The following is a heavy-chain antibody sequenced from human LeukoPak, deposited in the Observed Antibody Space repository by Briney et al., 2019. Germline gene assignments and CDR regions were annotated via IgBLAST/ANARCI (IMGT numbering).Heavy chain of an antibody. V-gene: IGHV3-21*01. J-gene: IGHJ4*02. Sequence: GGSLRLSCAASGLTFSSYEMSWVRQAPGKGLEWVSSISSSSSYIYYADSVKGRFTISRDNAKNSLYLQMNSLRAEDTAVYYCARRGQQLGGPFDYWGQGTLVTVSS. CDR1: GLTFSSYE. CDR3: ARRGQQLGGPFDY. D-gene: IGHD6-13*01. CDR2: ISSSSSYI.